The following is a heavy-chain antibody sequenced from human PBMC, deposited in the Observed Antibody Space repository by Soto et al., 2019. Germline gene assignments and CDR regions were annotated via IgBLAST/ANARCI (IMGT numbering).Heavy chain of an antibody. CDR2: INSDWSST. CDR1: GFTFSSYW. D-gene: IGHD3-22*01. V-gene: IGHV3-74*01. J-gene: IGHJ5*02. Sequence: GGSLRLSCAASGFTFSSYWMHWVRQAPGKGLVWVSRINSDWSSTSYADSVKGRFTISRDNAKNTLYLQMNSLRAEDTAVYYCARTDYYDSSGQEGFDPWGQGTLVPVFS. CDR3: ARTDYYDSSGQEGFDP.